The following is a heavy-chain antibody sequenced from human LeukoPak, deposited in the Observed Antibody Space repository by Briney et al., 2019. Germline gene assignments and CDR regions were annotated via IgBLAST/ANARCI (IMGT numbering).Heavy chain of an antibody. J-gene: IGHJ4*02. CDR2: IGGSGGST. CDR1: GFTFNDYA. V-gene: IGHV3-23*01. Sequence: GGSLRLSCAATGFTFNDYAMTWVRQYPGKGLEWVSAIGGSGGSTYYADYVKGRFTISRDNSKNTLYLQMNSLRAEDTALYYCAKERGIYSGYDYFDYWGQGTLVTVSS. CDR3: AKERGIYSGYDYFDY. D-gene: IGHD5-12*01.